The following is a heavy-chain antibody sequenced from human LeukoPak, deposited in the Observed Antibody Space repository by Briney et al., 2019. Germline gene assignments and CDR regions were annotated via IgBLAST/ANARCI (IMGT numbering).Heavy chain of an antibody. V-gene: IGHV1-18*01. CDR1: GYTFTSYG. CDR2: ISPYNGNT. Sequence: ASVKVSCKASGYTFTSYGISWVRQAPGQGPEWMGWISPYNGNTNYAQKFQGRATMTTDTSTSTAYMELRSLRSDDTAVYYCARHFYGSGTYYHFAYWGQGTLVTVSS. J-gene: IGHJ4*02. D-gene: IGHD3-10*01. CDR3: ARHFYGSGTYYHFAY.